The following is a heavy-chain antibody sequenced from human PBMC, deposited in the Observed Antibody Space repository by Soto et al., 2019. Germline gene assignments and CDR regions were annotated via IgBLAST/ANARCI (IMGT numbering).Heavy chain of an antibody. Sequence: PSEALSLTCSVSGGSISSSNWRSWVRQPPGEGLEWIGEIYHSGSTNYNPSLKSRVTISVDKSKNQFSLKLSSVTAADTAVYYCARDERYCSSTSCYTGWFDPWGQGTLVTVSS. J-gene: IGHJ5*02. V-gene: IGHV4-4*02. CDR2: IYHSGST. CDR3: ARDERYCSSTSCYTGWFDP. CDR1: GGSISSSNW. D-gene: IGHD2-2*02.